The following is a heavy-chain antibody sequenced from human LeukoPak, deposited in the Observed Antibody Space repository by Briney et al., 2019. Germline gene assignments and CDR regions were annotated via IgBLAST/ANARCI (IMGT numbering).Heavy chain of an antibody. V-gene: IGHV3-21*01. CDR1: GFTFSSYS. Sequence: PGGSLRLSCAASGFTFSSYSMNWVRQAPGKGLEWVSSISSSSSYIYYADSVKGRFTISRDNAKNSPYLQMNSLRAEDTAVYYCARDRGSGFRSFDYWGQGTLVTVSS. CDR2: ISSSSSYI. J-gene: IGHJ4*02. D-gene: IGHD6-19*01. CDR3: ARDRGSGFRSFDY.